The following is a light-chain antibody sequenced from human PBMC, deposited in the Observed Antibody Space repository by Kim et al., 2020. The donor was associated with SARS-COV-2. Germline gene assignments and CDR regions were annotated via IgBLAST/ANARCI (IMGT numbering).Light chain of an antibody. CDR3: TSFAGSSNYV. CDR2: EVT. Sequence: GQAVTMSCTGTSSDVGGYNYVSWYQQHPGKAPKLMIYEVTKRPSGVPDRFSGSKSGNMASLTVSGLRAEDEADYYCTSFAGSSNYVFGTGTKVTVL. CDR1: SSDVGGYNY. V-gene: IGLV2-8*01. J-gene: IGLJ1*01.